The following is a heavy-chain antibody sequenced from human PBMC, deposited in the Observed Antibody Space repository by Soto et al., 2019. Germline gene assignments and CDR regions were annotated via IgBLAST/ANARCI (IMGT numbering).Heavy chain of an antibody. V-gene: IGHV3-48*03. CDR2: ISGSGSTI. CDR3: ARDFYYGSGRFDY. CDR1: GFTFSNYE. Sequence: PGGSLRLSCAASGFTFSNYEMNRVRQAPGKGLEWVSYISGSGSTIYYADSVKGRFTISRDNAKKSLYLQMNSLRAEDTAVYYCARDFYYGSGRFDYWGQGTLVTVSS. D-gene: IGHD3-10*01. J-gene: IGHJ4*02.